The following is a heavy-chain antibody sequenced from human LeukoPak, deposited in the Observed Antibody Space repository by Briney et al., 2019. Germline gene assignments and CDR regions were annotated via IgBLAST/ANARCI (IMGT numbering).Heavy chain of an antibody. J-gene: IGHJ4*02. V-gene: IGHV4-4*07. D-gene: IGHD4-23*01. CDR2: IYTSGST. CDR3: ARLRVQNYGGNWGFDY. Sequence: KPSETLSLTCTVSGGSISSYYWSWIRQPAGKGLEWIGRIYTSGSTNYNPSLKSRVTISIDTSKNQFSLKLSSVTAADTAVYYCARLRVQNYGGNWGFDYWGRGTLVTVSS. CDR1: GGSISSYY.